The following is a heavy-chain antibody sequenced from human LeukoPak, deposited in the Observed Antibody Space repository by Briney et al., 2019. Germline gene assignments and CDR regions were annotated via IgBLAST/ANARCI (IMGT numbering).Heavy chain of an antibody. D-gene: IGHD2-15*01. V-gene: IGHV1-2*02. Sequence: ASVKVSCKASGYTFTGYYMHWVRQAPGQGLEWMGWINPNSGGTNYAQKFQGRVTMTRDTSISTAYMELSRLRSDDTAVYYCARGDIVVVVVAFKAWDVWGKGTTVTISS. CDR1: GYTFTGYY. CDR2: INPNSGGT. CDR3: ARGDIVVVVVAFKAWDV. J-gene: IGHJ6*04.